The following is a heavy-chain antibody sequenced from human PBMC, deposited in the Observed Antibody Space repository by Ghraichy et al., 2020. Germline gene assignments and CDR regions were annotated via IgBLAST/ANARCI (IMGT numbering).Heavy chain of an antibody. CDR2: ISFSGGTT. CDR3: AKDRLRSYYDH. J-gene: IGHJ4*02. CDR1: GFTFSTYG. V-gene: IGHV3-23*01. Sequence: GESLNISCAASGFTFSTYGMSWVRQAPGKGLEWVSAISFSGGTTYYADSVKGRFTISRDNSKNTLYLQMTGLRGEDTALYYCAKDRLRSYYDHWGQGTLLTVSS.